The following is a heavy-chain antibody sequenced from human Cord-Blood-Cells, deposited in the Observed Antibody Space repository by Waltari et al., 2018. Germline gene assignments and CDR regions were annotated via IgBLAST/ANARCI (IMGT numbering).Heavy chain of an antibody. CDR3: ARHMGYSGSYYYFDY. J-gene: IGHJ4*02. V-gene: IGHV4-34*01. CDR1: GGSFSGYY. D-gene: IGHD1-26*01. Sequence: QVQLQQWGAGLLKPSETLSLTCAVYGGSFSGYYWSWIRQPPGKGLEWIGEINHSGSTNYKPSIKSRVTISVDTSKNQFSLKLSSVTAADTAVYYCARHMGYSGSYYYFDYWGQGTLVTVSS. CDR2: INHSGST.